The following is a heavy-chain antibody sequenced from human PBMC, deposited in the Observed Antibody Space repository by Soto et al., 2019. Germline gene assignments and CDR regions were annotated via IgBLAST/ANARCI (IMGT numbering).Heavy chain of an antibody. CDR3: ARSQGRSTSLENYYYYYYGMDV. Sequence: QVQLVQSGAEVKKPGSSVKVSCKVSGGTFSSYAISWVRQAPGQGLEWMGGIIPISGTANYAQKFQGRVTITADESTSTAYMELSSRRSEDTAVYYCARSQGRSTSLENYYYYYYGMDVWGQGTTVTVSS. CDR1: GGTFSSYA. J-gene: IGHJ6*02. V-gene: IGHV1-69*01. CDR2: IIPISGTA. D-gene: IGHD2-2*01.